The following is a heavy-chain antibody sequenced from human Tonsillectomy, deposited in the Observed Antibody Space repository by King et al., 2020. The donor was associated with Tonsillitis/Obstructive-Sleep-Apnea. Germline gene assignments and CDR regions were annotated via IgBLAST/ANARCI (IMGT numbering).Heavy chain of an antibody. J-gene: IGHJ4*02. D-gene: IGHD3-10*01. Sequence: VQLVESGGDLVQPGGSLRLSCTASGFTFSNHWMHWVRQVPGKGLEWVSRIKSDGSGSGYAASVKGRFTISRDNAKNTLYLQMNSLRDEDTAVYYCARAEVYGSGSCGTGGQGTLVTVSS. CDR1: GFTFSNHW. CDR3: ARAEVYGSGSCGT. CDR2: IKSDGSGS. V-gene: IGHV3-74*01.